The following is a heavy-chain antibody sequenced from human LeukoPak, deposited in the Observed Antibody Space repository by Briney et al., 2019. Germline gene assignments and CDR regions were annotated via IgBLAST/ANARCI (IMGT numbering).Heavy chain of an antibody. CDR2: INHSGST. CDR3: ARGLDYYDSSGPSWYYGMDV. Sequence: SETLSLTCAVYGGSFSGYYWSWIRQPPGKGLEWIGEINHSGSTNYNPSLKSRVTISVDTSKNQFSLKLSSVTAADTSVYYCARGLDYYDSSGPSWYYGMDVWGQGTTVTVSS. CDR1: GGSFSGYY. J-gene: IGHJ6*02. D-gene: IGHD3-22*01. V-gene: IGHV4-34*01.